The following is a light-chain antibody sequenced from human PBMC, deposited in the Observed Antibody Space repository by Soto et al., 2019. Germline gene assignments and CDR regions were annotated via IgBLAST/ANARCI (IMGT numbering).Light chain of an antibody. J-gene: IGLJ2*01. CDR2: ENY. CDR3: GAWDNSLTGGV. Sequence: QSVLTQPPPVSAAPGQKVTISCSGSSSNIGSNYVSWYQLLPGAAPKLLIYENYERPSGSPDRFSGSKSGTSATLGITGLQTGDEADYYCGAWDNSLTGGVFGGGTKVTVL. CDR1: SSNIGSNY. V-gene: IGLV1-51*02.